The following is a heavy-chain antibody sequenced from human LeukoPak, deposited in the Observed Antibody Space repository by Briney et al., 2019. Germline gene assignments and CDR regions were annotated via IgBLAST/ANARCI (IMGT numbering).Heavy chain of an antibody. D-gene: IGHD2-2*01. Sequence: ASVKVSCKASGYTFTSYDINWVRQATGQGLEWMGWMNPNSGNTGYAQKFQGRVTMTRNTSISTAYMELSSLRSEDTAVYYCARVRHCSSTSCYADDYWGQGTLVTVSS. J-gene: IGHJ4*02. CDR2: MNPNSGNT. CDR1: GYTFTSYD. V-gene: IGHV1-8*01. CDR3: ARVRHCSSTSCYADDY.